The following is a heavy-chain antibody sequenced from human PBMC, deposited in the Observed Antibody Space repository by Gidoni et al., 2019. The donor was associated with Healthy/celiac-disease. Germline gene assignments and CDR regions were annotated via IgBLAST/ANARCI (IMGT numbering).Heavy chain of an antibody. CDR2: ISYDGSNK. CDR1: GFPFGSYA. Sequence: QVQLVESGGGVVQPGRSLRLSCAASGFPFGSYAMHWVRQAPGKGLEWVAVISYDGSNKYYADSVKGRFTISRDNSKNTLYLQMNSLRAEDTAVYYCARAVLGEMATTSGGDYWGQGTLVTVSS. V-gene: IGHV3-30*04. CDR3: ARAVLGEMATTSGGDY. J-gene: IGHJ4*02. D-gene: IGHD5-12*01.